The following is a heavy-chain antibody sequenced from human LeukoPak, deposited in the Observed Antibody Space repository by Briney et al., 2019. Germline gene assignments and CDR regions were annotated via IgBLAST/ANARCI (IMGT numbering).Heavy chain of an antibody. J-gene: IGHJ6*04. V-gene: IGHV4-59*01. D-gene: IGHD2-15*01. Sequence: PSETLSLTCTVPGGSISSYYWSWIRQPPGKGLEWIGYIYYSGSTNYNPSLKSRVTISVDTSKNQFSLKLSSVIAADTAVYYCASATLRCSGGSCYEMDVWGKGTTVTVSS. CDR2: IYYSGST. CDR1: GGSISSYY. CDR3: ASATLRCSGGSCYEMDV.